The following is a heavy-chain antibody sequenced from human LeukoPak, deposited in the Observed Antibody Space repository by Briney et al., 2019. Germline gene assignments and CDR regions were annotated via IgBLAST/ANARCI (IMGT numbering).Heavy chain of an antibody. CDR3: ARSGHSYGTYYFDY. J-gene: IGHJ4*02. D-gene: IGHD5-18*01. V-gene: IGHV4-59*01. CDR2: IYFSGGT. CDR1: SDSISSYY. Sequence: SETLSLTCTVSSDSISSYYWSWLRQPPGKGLEWIGYIYFSGGTNYNPSLKSRVTISVDTSKNQFSLKLSSVTAADTAVYYCARSGHSYGTYYFDYWAREAWSPSPQ.